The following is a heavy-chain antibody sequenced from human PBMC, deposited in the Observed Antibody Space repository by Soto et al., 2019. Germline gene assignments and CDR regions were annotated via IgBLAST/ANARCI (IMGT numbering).Heavy chain of an antibody. CDR3: AREGALITMIVVALDAFDI. J-gene: IGHJ3*02. CDR2: IKQDGSEK. V-gene: IGHV3-7*01. D-gene: IGHD3-22*01. CDR1: GFTFSSYW. Sequence: GGSLRLSCAASGFTFSSYWMSWVRQAPGKGLEWVANIKQDGSEKYYVDSVKGRFTISRDNAKNSLYLQMNSLRAEDTAVYYCAREGALITMIVVALDAFDIWGQGTMVTVSS.